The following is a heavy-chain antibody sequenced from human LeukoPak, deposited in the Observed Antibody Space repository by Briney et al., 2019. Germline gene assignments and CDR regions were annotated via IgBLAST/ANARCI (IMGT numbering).Heavy chain of an antibody. J-gene: IGHJ6*02. CDR2: IWYDGSNK. CDR3: ARDRGFGESLYYYGMDV. V-gene: IGHV3-33*01. CDR1: GFTFSSYA. D-gene: IGHD3-10*01. Sequence: GGSLRLPCAASGFTFSSYAMHWVRQAPGKGLEWVAVIWYDGSNKYYADSVKGRFTISRDNSKNTLYLQMNSLRAEDTAVYYCARDRGFGESLYYYGMDVWGQGTTVTVSS.